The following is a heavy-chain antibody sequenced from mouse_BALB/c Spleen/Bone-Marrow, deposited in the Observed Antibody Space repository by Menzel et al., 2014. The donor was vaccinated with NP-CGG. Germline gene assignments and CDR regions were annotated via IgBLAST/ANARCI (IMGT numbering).Heavy chain of an antibody. D-gene: IGHD2-3*01. Sequence: QVQLQQSGGELMKPGASVKISCKATGYTFSSYWIEWVKQRPGHGLEWIGEILPGSGRTNYNEKFKGKATFTADTSSNTAYMQLSSLTSEDSAVYYCARPLYDGYYPWGQGTTLTVSS. CDR2: ILPGSGRT. J-gene: IGHJ2*01. V-gene: IGHV1-9*01. CDR3: ARPLYDGYYP. CDR1: GYTFSSYW.